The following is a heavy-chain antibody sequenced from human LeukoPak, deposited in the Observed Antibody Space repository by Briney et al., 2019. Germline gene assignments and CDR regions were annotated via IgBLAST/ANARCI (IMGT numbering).Heavy chain of an antibody. CDR2: ISITGST. CDR1: GDSITTYY. V-gene: IGHV4-4*07. D-gene: IGHD5-24*01. J-gene: IGHJ4*02. CDR3: TREVEMATQFDY. Sequence: SDTESPPCAVSGDSITTYYLSWTRQPAGKGLEWIGRISITGSTNYNPSLKSRVTMSIDTSKNQFSLNLSSVTAADTAVYYCTREVEMATQFDYWGQGTLVTVSS.